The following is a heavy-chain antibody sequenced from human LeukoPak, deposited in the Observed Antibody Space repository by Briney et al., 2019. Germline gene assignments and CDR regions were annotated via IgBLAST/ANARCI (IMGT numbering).Heavy chain of an antibody. CDR2: ISYDGSNK. CDR1: GFTFSSYA. CDR3: ARDGGDIVVVPAAHYYYYGMDD. Sequence: GGSLRLSCAASGFTFSSYAMHWVRQAPGKGLEWVAVISYDGSNKYYADSVKGRFTTSRDNSKNTLYLQMNSLRAEDTAVYYCARDGGDIVVVPAAHYYYYGMDDWGKGTTVTVSS. J-gene: IGHJ6*04. D-gene: IGHD2-2*01. V-gene: IGHV3-30*04.